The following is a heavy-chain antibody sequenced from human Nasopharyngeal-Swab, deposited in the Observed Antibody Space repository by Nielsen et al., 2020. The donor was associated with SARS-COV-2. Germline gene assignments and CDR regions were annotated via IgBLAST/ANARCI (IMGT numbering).Heavy chain of an antibody. CDR1: GFTFSSYE. Sequence: GGSLRLSCAASGFTFSSYEMNWVRQAPGKGLEWVANIKQDGSEKYYVDSVKGRFTISRDNAKNSLYLQMNSLRAEDTAVYYCARSLYYYYDSSGYSLWGQGTLVTVSS. CDR2: IKQDGSEK. V-gene: IGHV3-7*01. CDR3: ARSLYYYYDSSGYSL. D-gene: IGHD3-22*01. J-gene: IGHJ4*02.